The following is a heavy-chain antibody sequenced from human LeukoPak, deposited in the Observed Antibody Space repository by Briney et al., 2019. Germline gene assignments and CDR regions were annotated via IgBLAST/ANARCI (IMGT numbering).Heavy chain of an antibody. D-gene: IGHD3-10*01. CDR3: AVSFGY. CDR1: GGSFSGYY. Sequence: SETLSLTCAVYGGSFSGYYWSWIRQPPGKGLEWTGEVNHSGSTNYNPSLKSRVTISVDKSKNQFSLKLSSVTAADTAVYYCAVSFGYWGQGTLVTVSS. J-gene: IGHJ4*02. V-gene: IGHV4-34*01. CDR2: VNHSGST.